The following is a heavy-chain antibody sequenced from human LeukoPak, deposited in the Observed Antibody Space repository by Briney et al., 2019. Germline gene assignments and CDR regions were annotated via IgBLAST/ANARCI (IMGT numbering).Heavy chain of an antibody. CDR3: AKDQGVVVPERHLDY. V-gene: IGHV3-23*01. CDR2: ISGSGGST. D-gene: IGHD2-2*01. Sequence: SGGSLRLSCAASGFTFSSYAMSWVRQAPGKGLEWVSAISGSGGSTYYADSVKGRFTISRDNSKNTLYLQMNSLRAEDTAVYYCAKDQGVVVPERHLDYWGQGTLVTVSS. CDR1: GFTFSSYA. J-gene: IGHJ4*02.